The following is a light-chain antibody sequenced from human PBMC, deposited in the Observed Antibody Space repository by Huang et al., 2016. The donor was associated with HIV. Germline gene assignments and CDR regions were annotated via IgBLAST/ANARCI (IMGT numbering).Light chain of an antibody. CDR3: QPHNSWPRT. CDR1: QSVGSN. J-gene: IGKJ1*01. Sequence: EIVMTQSPATLSVSPGERATLSCRASQSVGSNLAWYQQRRGQAPRLLIYAASTRATGIPARFSGSGSGTEFTLTVSSLQSEDFAVYYCQPHNSWPRTFGQGTRV. V-gene: IGKV3-15*01. CDR2: AAS.